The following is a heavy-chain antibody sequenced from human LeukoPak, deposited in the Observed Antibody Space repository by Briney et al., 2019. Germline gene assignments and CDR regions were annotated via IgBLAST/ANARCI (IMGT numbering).Heavy chain of an antibody. CDR2: IYYSGST. CDR1: GGSISSYY. V-gene: IGHV4-59*01. CDR3: ARVNNWNDAGFDY. Sequence: ASETLSLTCTGSGGSISSYYWSRIRQPPGKGLEWIGYIYYSGSTNYNPSLKSRVTISVDTSKNQFSLKLSSVTAADTAVYYCARVNNWNDAGFDYWGQGTLVTVSS. J-gene: IGHJ4*02. D-gene: IGHD1-20*01.